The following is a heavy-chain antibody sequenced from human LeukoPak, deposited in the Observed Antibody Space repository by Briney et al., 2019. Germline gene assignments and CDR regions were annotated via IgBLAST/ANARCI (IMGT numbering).Heavy chain of an antibody. Sequence: GGSLRLSCAASGFAVSSNYMSWVRQAPGKGLEWVSVIYSGGSTYYADSVKGRFTISRDNSKNTLYLQMNSLRAEDTAVYYCARDKYYGSGSYYHYYGMDVWGQGTTVTVSS. CDR3: ARDKYYGSGSYYHYYGMDV. CDR2: IYSGGST. D-gene: IGHD3-10*01. V-gene: IGHV3-53*01. J-gene: IGHJ6*02. CDR1: GFAVSSNY.